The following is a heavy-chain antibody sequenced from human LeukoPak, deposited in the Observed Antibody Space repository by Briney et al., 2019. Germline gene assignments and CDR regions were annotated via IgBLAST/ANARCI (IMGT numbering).Heavy chain of an antibody. Sequence: GRSLRLSCAAFGFTFNTYGMNWVRQAPGKGLEWVAVIWSDGGIKHYADSVRGRFTISRDNSKNNLYLQMNSLRAEDTAVYFCARAVGPFDFWGQGTKVIVSS. V-gene: IGHV3-33*01. CDR3: ARAVGPFDF. CDR2: IWSDGGIK. J-gene: IGHJ3*01. CDR1: GFTFNTYG.